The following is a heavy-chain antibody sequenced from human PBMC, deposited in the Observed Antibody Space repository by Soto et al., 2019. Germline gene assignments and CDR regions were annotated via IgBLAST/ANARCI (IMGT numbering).Heavy chain of an antibody. J-gene: IGHJ4*02. CDR2: IYYSGST. CDR3: ARGEQLVPSPLYYFDY. Sequence: SETLTLTCTVSGGSISSYYWSWIRQPPGKGLEWIGYIYYSGSTNYNPSLKSRVTISEDTSKNQFSLKLSSVTTADTAVYYCARGEQLVPSPLYYFDYWGQGTLVTVSS. CDR1: GGSISSYY. D-gene: IGHD6-6*01. V-gene: IGHV4-59*01.